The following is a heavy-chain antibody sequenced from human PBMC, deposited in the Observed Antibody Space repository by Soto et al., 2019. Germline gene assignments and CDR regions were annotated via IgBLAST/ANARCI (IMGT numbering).Heavy chain of an antibody. Sequence: QVHLVQSGVEVKTPGASVKVSCQASGYTPFTYDISWVRQAPGQGLEWMGWISTYSGDTKYAQKFQGRVTMTTDTSTTTAYLELRSLRSDDTAVYYCARHHGPTTSENWFDPWGQGTLVTVSS. V-gene: IGHV1-18*01. CDR2: ISTYSGDT. J-gene: IGHJ5*02. D-gene: IGHD5-12*01. CDR3: ARHHGPTTSENWFDP. CDR1: GYTPFTYD.